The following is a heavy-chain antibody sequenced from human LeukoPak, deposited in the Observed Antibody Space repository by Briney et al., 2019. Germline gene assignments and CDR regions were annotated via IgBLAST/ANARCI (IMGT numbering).Heavy chain of an antibody. CDR1: GFTFSDYY. J-gene: IGHJ4*02. D-gene: IGHD3-3*02. V-gene: IGHV3-11*04. Sequence: GGSLRLSCAASGFTFSDYYMSWIRQAPGKGLEWVSYISSSGSTIYYADSVKGRFTISRDNAKNSLYLQMNSLRAEDTAVYYCAREKFIRIFGVVTTYYFVYWGQGTLVTVSS. CDR2: ISSSGSTI. CDR3: AREKFIRIFGVVTTYYFVY.